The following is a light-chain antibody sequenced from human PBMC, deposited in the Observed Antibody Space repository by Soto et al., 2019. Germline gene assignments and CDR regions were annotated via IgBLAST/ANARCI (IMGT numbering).Light chain of an antibody. CDR3: QQYGSSPWT. J-gene: IGKJ1*01. CDR1: ESVSSY. CDR2: GAS. Sequence: IVFTQSPSSLSVSPGERATVSCRASESVSSYLAWYQQKPGQSPRFLIFGASYRATGLPERFSGSGSGTDFTLTISRLEPEDFAVYYCQQYGSSPWTFGQGTKVDIK. V-gene: IGKV3-20*01.